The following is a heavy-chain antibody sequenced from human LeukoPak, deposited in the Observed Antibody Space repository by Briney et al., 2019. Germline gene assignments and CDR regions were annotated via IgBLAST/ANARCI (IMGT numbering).Heavy chain of an antibody. D-gene: IGHD3-16*02. Sequence: SETLSLTCTVSGGAIRSHYWNWIRQPAGKGLEWIGEINHSGSTNYNPSLKSRVTISVDTSKNQFSLKLSSVTAADTAVYYCAIFYDYVWGSYRPLDYWGQGTLVTVSS. CDR1: GGAIRSHY. CDR2: INHSGST. J-gene: IGHJ4*02. CDR3: AIFYDYVWGSYRPLDY. V-gene: IGHV4-34*01.